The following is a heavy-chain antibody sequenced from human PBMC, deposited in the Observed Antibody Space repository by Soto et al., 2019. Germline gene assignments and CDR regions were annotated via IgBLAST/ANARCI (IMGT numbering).Heavy chain of an antibody. CDR1: GFMFSGYG. CDR2: ISHDGSEK. V-gene: IGHV3-30*18. D-gene: IGHD3-3*01. J-gene: IGHJ5*02. CDR3: AKLVGGVKAIGAPGDWLDP. Sequence: QVQLVESGGGVVQPGDSLRLSCAASGFMFSGYGMHWIRQAPGKGLKWVAVISHDGSEKYYGDSVKGRCTVSRDNSNNTLFLQIDSLRAEDTAVYYCAKLVGGVKAIGAPGDWLDPWGQGTLVTVSS.